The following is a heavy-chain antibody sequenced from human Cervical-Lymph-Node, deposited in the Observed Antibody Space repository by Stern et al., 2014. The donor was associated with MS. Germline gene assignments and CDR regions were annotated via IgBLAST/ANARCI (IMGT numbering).Heavy chain of an antibody. CDR2: INPDGTSA. CDR1: AFIFSNYW. CDR3: ARGMTSGAYH. Sequence: EVQLVESGGGLVQPGESLRVSCEASAFIFSNYWMHWVRQAPGKGLVWVSHINPDGTSALYADSVKGRFITTRDNARNTLYLQMNSLRAEDTAFYYCARGMTSGAYHWGQGTLVTVSS. J-gene: IGHJ4*02. D-gene: IGHD6-19*01. V-gene: IGHV3-74*01.